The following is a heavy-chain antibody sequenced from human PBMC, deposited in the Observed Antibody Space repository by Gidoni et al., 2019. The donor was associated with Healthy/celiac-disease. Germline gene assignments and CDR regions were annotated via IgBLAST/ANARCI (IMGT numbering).Heavy chain of an antibody. CDR3: AKGDVDTAMDYYYYGMDV. Sequence: QVQLVESGGGVVQPGGSLRLSCAASGFTFSSYGMHWVRQAPGKGLEWVAFIRYDGSNKYYADSVKGRFTISRDNSKNTLYLQMNSLRAEDTAVYYCAKGDVDTAMDYYYYGMDVWGQGTTVTVSS. CDR2: IRYDGSNK. D-gene: IGHD5-18*01. CDR1: GFTFSSYG. J-gene: IGHJ6*02. V-gene: IGHV3-30*02.